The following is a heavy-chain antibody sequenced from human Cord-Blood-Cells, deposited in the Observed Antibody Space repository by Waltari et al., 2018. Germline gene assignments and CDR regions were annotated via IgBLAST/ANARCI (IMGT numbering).Heavy chain of an antibody. D-gene: IGHD4-17*01. CDR2: IIHILGIA. Sequence: QVQLVQSGAEVKKPGSSVKVSCKASGGTFSSYTISWVRQAPGQGLEWMGRIIHILGIANYAQKFQGRVTITADKSTSTAYMELSSLRSEDTAVYYCARDNSYGDYGAWYFDLWGRGTLVTVSS. CDR1: GGTFSSYT. CDR3: ARDNSYGDYGAWYFDL. V-gene: IGHV1-69*08. J-gene: IGHJ2*01.